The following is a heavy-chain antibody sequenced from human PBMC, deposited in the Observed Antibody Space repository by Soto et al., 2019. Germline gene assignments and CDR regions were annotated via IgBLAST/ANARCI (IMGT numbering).Heavy chain of an antibody. J-gene: IGHJ2*01. CDR1: GGSISSYY. CDR2: IYYSGST. Sequence: SETLSLTCTVSGGSISSYYWSWIRQPPGKGLEWIGYIYYSGSTNYNPPLKSRVTISVDTSKNQFSLKLSSVTAADTAVYYCARDGGVSGPNWYFDLWGRGTLVTVSS. V-gene: IGHV4-59*01. D-gene: IGHD3-16*01. CDR3: ARDGGVSGPNWYFDL.